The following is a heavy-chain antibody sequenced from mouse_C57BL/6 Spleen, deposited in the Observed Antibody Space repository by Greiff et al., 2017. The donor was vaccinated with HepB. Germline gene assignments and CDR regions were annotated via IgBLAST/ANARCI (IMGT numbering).Heavy chain of an antibody. J-gene: IGHJ4*01. CDR3: ARGIYYYGSSYDYAMDY. Sequence: LQQSGAELVRPGASVKMSCKASGYTFTSYNMHWVKQTPRQGLEWIGAIYPGNGDTSYNQKFKGKATLTVDKSSSTAYMQLSSLTSEDSAVYFCARGIYYYGSSYDYAMDYWGQGTSVTVSS. V-gene: IGHV1-12*01. CDR1: GYTFTSYN. D-gene: IGHD1-1*01. CDR2: IYPGNGDT.